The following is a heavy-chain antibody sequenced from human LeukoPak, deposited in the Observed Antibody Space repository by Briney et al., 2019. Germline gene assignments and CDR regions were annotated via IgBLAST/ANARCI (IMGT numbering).Heavy chain of an antibody. V-gene: IGHV5-51*01. D-gene: IGHD3-10*01. CDR3: ARRYGGYFDY. CDR1: GYTFTTQW. CDR2: IYPADSDS. J-gene: IGHJ4*02. Sequence: KVSCKGSGYTFTTQWIGWVRQMPGKGLEWMGIIYPADSDSRYSPSFQGQVTISADKSISTAYLQWSSLKASDTAMYYCARRYGGYFDYWGQGTLVTVSS.